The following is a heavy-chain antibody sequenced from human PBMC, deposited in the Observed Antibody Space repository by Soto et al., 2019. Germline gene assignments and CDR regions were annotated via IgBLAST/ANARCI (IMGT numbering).Heavy chain of an antibody. CDR1: GFTFSSYA. CDR3: AKDPSGNFGAPDWYFDL. CDR2: ISGSGGST. V-gene: IGHV3-23*01. J-gene: IGHJ2*01. Sequence: GGSLRLSCAASGFTFSSYAMSWVRQAPGKGLEWVSAISGSGGSTYYADSVKGRFTISRDNSKNTLYLQMNSLRAEDTAVYYCAKDPSGNFGAPDWYFDLWGRGTLVTVSS. D-gene: IGHD3-10*01.